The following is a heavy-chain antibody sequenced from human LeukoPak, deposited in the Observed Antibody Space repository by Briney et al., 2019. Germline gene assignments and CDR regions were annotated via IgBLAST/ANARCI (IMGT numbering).Heavy chain of an antibody. V-gene: IGHV3-30-3*01. CDR2: ITDDGTNK. CDR1: GFTFSSHA. Sequence: GRSLRLSCAASGFTFSSHAMHWVRQAPGQGLEWVAVITDDGTNKYYADSVKGRFTISRDSSKNTMYLQMNSLSAEDTALYYCARDLRGWYSIDYWGQGTLVTVSS. J-gene: IGHJ4*02. D-gene: IGHD6-19*01. CDR3: ARDLRGWYSIDY.